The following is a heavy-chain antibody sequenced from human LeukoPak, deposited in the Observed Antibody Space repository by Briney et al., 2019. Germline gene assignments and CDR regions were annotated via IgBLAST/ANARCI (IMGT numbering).Heavy chain of an antibody. CDR3: AREEYFQDSNGYSYYFHS. CDR1: GGSIGWDY. D-gene: IGHD3-22*01. CDR2: IYKSGPT. J-gene: IGHJ4*02. V-gene: IGHV4-4*07. Sequence: SETLSLTCTVSGGSIGWDYWSWIRQSAGKGLKWIGRIYKSGPTNYNPSFRSRVTMSVDTSKNQFSLSVTSVTAADTAVYYCAREEYFQDSNGYSYYFHSWGQGSLVTVSS.